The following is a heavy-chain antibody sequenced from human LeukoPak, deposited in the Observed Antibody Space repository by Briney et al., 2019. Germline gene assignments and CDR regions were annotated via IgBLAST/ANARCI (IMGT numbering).Heavy chain of an antibody. D-gene: IGHD2-2*03. Sequence: ASVKVSCKASGYTFTSYYMHWVRQAPGQGLEWMGIINPSGGSTSNAQKFQGRVTMTRDTSTSTVYMELSSLRSDDTAVYYCARGDGYCSSTSCYDGVGVDYWGQGTLVTVSS. V-gene: IGHV1-46*01. CDR2: INPSGGST. J-gene: IGHJ4*02. CDR3: ARGDGYCSSTSCYDGVGVDY. CDR1: GYTFTSYY.